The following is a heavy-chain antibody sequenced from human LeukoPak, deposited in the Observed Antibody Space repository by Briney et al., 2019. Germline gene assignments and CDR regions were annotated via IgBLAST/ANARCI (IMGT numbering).Heavy chain of an antibody. J-gene: IGHJ4*02. Sequence: GGSLRLSCAASGFSVSNNYINWVRQAPGKGREWVSVIYIGGTTYYADSVKGRFTISRDNSKNTVYLQMNSLRVEDTAVYYCAGDSYGWDYFDYWSQGTLVTVSS. CDR1: GFSVSNNY. CDR3: AGDSYGWDYFDY. V-gene: IGHV3-66*01. D-gene: IGHD5-18*01. CDR2: IYIGGTT.